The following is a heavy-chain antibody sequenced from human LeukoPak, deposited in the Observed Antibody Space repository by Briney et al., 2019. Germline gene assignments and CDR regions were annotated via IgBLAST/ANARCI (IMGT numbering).Heavy chain of an antibody. CDR3: ARDRGGSYSAIDY. CDR2: ISSSSSTI. J-gene: IGHJ4*02. Sequence: GGSLRLSCAASGFTFSSYSMNWVRQAPGKGLEWASFISSSSSTIYYADSVKGRFTISRDNAKNSLYLQMNSLRAEDTAVYYCARDRGGSYSAIDYWGQGTLVTVSS. D-gene: IGHD1-26*01. CDR1: GFTFSSYS. V-gene: IGHV3-48*04.